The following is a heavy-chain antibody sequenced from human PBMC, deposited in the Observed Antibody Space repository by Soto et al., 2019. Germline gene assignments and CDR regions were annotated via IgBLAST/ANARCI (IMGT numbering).Heavy chain of an antibody. CDR3: ARVKNYDFWSGYSPYGMDV. Sequence: ASVKVSCKASGYTFTSYGIGWVRQAPGQGLEWMGWISAYNGNTNYAQKLQGRVTMTTDTSTGTAYMELRSLRSDDTAVYYCARVKNYDFWSGYSPYGMDVWGQGTTVTVSS. CDR1: GYTFTSYG. J-gene: IGHJ6*02. V-gene: IGHV1-18*04. D-gene: IGHD3-3*01. CDR2: ISAYNGNT.